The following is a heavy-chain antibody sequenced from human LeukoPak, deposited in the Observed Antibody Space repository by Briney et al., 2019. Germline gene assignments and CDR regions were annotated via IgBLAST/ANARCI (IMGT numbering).Heavy chain of an antibody. CDR2: ISAYNGNT. V-gene: IGHV1-18*01. CDR1: GYTFTSYG. CDR3: ALLMITFGGVIASDY. Sequence: ASVKVSCKASGYTFTSYGISWVRRAPGQGLEWMGWISAYNGNTNYAQKLQGRVTMTTDTSTSTAYMELRSLRSDDTAVYYCALLMITFGGVIASDYWGQGTLVTVSS. J-gene: IGHJ4*02. D-gene: IGHD3-16*02.